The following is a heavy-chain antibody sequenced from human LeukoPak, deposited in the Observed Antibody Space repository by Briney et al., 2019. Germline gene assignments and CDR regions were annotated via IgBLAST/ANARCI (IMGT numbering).Heavy chain of an antibody. V-gene: IGHV1-69*13. CDR2: IIPIFGTA. CDR1: GGTFSSYA. J-gene: IGHJ6*03. D-gene: IGHD6-13*01. Sequence: GASVKVSCKASGGTFSSYAISWVRQAPGQGLEWMGRIIPIFGTANYAQKFQGRVTITADESTSTAYMELSSLRSEDTAVYYCARGMIAAAGIGGGPPFYYYYMDVWGKGTTVTVSS. CDR3: ARGMIAAAGIGGGPPFYYYYMDV.